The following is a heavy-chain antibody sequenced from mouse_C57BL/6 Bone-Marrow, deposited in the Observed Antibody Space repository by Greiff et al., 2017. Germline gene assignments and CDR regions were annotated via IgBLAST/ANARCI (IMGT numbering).Heavy chain of an antibody. CDR3: ARDRRSFDY. Sequence: QVQLQQSGAELVRPGASVKLSCKASGYTFTDYYINWVKQRPGQGLEWIARIYPGSGNTYYNEKFKGKATLTAEKSSSTAYMQLSSLTSEDSAVYVWARDRRSFDYWGQGTTLTVSS. D-gene: IGHD1-1*01. CDR1: GYTFTDYY. CDR2: IYPGSGNT. V-gene: IGHV1-76*01. J-gene: IGHJ2*01.